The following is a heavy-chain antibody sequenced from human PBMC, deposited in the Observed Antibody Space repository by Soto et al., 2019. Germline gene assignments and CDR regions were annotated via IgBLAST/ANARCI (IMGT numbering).Heavy chain of an antibody. Sequence: GGSLRLSCAASGFTFSSYGMHWVRQAPGKGLEWVAVIWYDGSNKYYADSVKGRFTISRDNSKNTLYLQMNSLRAEDTAVYYCARDQSQSGSSLYYYYGMDVWGQGTTVTVSS. CDR3: ARDQSQSGSSLYYYYGMDV. D-gene: IGHD6-6*01. V-gene: IGHV3-33*01. J-gene: IGHJ6*02. CDR1: GFTFSSYG. CDR2: IWYDGSNK.